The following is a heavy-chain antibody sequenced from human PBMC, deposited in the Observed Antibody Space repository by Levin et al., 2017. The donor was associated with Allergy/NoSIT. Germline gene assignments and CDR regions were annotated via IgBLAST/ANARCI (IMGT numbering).Heavy chain of an antibody. CDR2: ISTSSYT. CDR1: GFTFSSYS. D-gene: IGHD6-13*01. Sequence: GGSLRLSCAASGFTFSSYSMNWVRQAPGKGLEWVPCISTSSYTHYADSVKGRFTSSKGNAKNSLYLQMNSLRAEDTAVYYCAREYSSTNGTAFDIWGQGTMVTVSS. J-gene: IGHJ3*02. V-gene: IGHV3-21*01. CDR3: AREYSSTNGTAFDI.